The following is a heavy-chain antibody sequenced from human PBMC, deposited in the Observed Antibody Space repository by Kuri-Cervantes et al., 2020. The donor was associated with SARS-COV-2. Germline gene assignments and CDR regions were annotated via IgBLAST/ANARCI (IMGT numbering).Heavy chain of an antibody. V-gene: IGHV4-31*03. D-gene: IGHD6-19*01. CDR1: GGSISRGGYY. CDR2: IYYSGGT. J-gene: IGHJ4*02. Sequence: SETLSLTCTVSGGSISRGGYYWSWIRQHPEKGLEWIGYIYYSGGTYYNPSLKSRVSMSVDTSKSQFSLNLSSVTAADTAVYYCARGMQQWPFDYWGQGTLVAVSS. CDR3: ARGMQQWPFDY.